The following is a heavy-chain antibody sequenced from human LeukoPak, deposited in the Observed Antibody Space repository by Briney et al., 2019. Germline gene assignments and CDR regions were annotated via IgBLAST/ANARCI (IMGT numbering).Heavy chain of an antibody. J-gene: IGHJ3*02. CDR2: INPNSGGT. CDR1: GYTFTGNY. Sequence: ASVKVSCRASGYTFTGNYIHWVRQAPGQGLEWMGWINPNSGGTKFAQKFQGRVTITRDTSISRAYMDLSRLTSGDTAVCYCGRGDRRSSILEEAFGIWGQGKLVTVSS. CDR3: GRGDRRSSILEEAFGI. V-gene: IGHV1-2*02. D-gene: IGHD6-6*01.